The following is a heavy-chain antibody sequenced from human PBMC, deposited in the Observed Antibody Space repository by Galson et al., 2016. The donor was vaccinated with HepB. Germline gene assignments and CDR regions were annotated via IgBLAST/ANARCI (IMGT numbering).Heavy chain of an antibody. CDR1: GFTLSDYY. J-gene: IGHJ4*02. CDR3: ARSFAGYIPGDDS. Sequence: SLRLSCAASGFTLSDYYMSWIRQAPGEGLEWVSYIDSSGGTMFYADSVKGRFTISRDNANNSLFLEMNNLRAVDTAIYYCARSFAGYIPGDDSWGQGTLVTVSS. CDR2: IDSSGGTM. D-gene: IGHD5-18*01. V-gene: IGHV3-11*01.